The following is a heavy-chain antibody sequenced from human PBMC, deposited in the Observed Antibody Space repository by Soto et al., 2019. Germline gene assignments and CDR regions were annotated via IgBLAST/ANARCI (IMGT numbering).Heavy chain of an antibody. Sequence: VKVSCKASGYTFTSYAMHWVRQAPGQRLEWMGWINAGNGNTKYSQKFQGRVTITRDTSASTAYMELSSLRSEDTAVYYCALVVVAATWAEYYFDYWGQGTLVTVSS. CDR3: ALVVVAATWAEYYFDY. V-gene: IGHV1-3*01. CDR2: INAGNGNT. D-gene: IGHD2-15*01. CDR1: GYTFTSYA. J-gene: IGHJ4*02.